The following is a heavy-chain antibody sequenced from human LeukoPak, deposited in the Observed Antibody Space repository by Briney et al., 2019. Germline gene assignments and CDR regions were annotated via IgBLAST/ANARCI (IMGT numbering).Heavy chain of an antibody. Sequence: GGSLRLSCAASGFTVSSNYMTWVRQAPGKGLEWVSVIYTGGSTYSADSVKGRFTISRDNSKNTLYLQMNSLRAEDTAVYYCARACSGGSCYLAAFDIWGQGTMVTVSS. CDR1: GFTVSSNY. J-gene: IGHJ3*02. CDR3: ARACSGGSCYLAAFDI. D-gene: IGHD2-15*01. CDR2: IYTGGST. V-gene: IGHV3-53*01.